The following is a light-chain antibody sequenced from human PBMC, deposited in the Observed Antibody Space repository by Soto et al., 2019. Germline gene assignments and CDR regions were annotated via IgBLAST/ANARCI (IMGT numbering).Light chain of an antibody. CDR1: HNDIGTYDY. Sequence: QSVLTQPTSVSGSPGQSITISCTGNHNDIGTYDYVSWYQQHPGRAPRLLIHGVTTRPSGISGRFSASKSGLTASLTISGLQAEDEAYYYCCSYVGSFIFVFGTGTKVTVL. CDR2: GVT. CDR3: CSYVGSFIFV. V-gene: IGLV2-14*03. J-gene: IGLJ1*01.